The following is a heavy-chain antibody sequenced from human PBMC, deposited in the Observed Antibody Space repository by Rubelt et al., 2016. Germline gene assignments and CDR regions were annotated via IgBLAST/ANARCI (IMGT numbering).Heavy chain of an antibody. Sequence: GGGVVQPGRSLRLSCAASGFTFSDYLMHWVRQAPGKGLEWVTVISYDGSNEYYADSVKGRFTISRDNSKNTLNLQMNSLRGEDTAVYYCAPPISGYSSGWYVYWGQGTLVTVSS. CDR3: APPISGYSSGWYVY. CDR2: ISYDGSNE. J-gene: IGHJ4*02. CDR1: GFTFSDYL. D-gene: IGHD6-19*01. V-gene: IGHV3-30*03.